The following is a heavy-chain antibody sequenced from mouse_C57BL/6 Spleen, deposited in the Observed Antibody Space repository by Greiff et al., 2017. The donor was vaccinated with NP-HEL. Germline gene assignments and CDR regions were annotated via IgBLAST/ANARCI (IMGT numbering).Heavy chain of an antibody. V-gene: IGHV5-17*01. J-gene: IGHJ1*03. D-gene: IGHD1-1*01. CDR3: ARLLRYFDV. Sequence: EVQLVESGGGLVKPGGSLKLSCAASGFTFSDYGMHWVRQAPEKGLEWVAYISSGSSTIYYADTVKGRFTISRDNAKNTLFLQMTSLRSEDTAMYYCARLLRYFDVWGTGTTVTVSS. CDR1: GFTFSDYG. CDR2: ISSGSSTI.